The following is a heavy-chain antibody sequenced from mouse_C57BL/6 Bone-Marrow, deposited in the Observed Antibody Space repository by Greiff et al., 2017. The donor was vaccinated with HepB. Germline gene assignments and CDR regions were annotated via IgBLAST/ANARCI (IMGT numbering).Heavy chain of an antibody. CDR1: GYAFSSYW. Sequence: QVQLQQSGAELVKPGASVKISCKASGYAFSSYWMNWVKQRPGKGLEWIGQIYPGDGDTNYNGKFKGKATLTADKSSSTAYMQLSSLTSEDSAVYFCARNYDDYDGFDYWGQGTTLTVSS. V-gene: IGHV1-80*01. CDR2: IYPGDGDT. CDR3: ARNYDDYDGFDY. D-gene: IGHD2-4*01. J-gene: IGHJ2*01.